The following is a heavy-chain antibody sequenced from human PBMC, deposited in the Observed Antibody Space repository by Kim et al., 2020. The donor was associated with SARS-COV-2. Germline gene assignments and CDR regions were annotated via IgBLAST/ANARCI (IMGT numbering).Heavy chain of an antibody. Sequence: YNDYAVSVKSRITINPDTSKNQFSLQLNSVTPEDTAVYYCARAQQLVHDYWGQGTLVTVSS. CDR2: YN. CDR3: ARAQQLVHDY. J-gene: IGHJ4*02. D-gene: IGHD6-13*01. V-gene: IGHV6-1*01.